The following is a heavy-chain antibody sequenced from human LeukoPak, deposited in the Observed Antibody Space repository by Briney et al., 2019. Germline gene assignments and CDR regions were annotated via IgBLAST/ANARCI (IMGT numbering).Heavy chain of an antibody. CDR2: ISSSGSTI. CDR3: ARGDSSTWYDYFDY. Sequence: GGSLRLSCAASGFTFSDYYMSWIRQAPGKGLEWVSYISSSGSTIYYADSVKGRFTISRDNAKNSLYLQMNSLRAEDAAVYYCARGDSSTWYDYFDYWGQGTLVTVSS. J-gene: IGHJ4*02. CDR1: GFTFSDYY. V-gene: IGHV3-11*04. D-gene: IGHD6-13*01.